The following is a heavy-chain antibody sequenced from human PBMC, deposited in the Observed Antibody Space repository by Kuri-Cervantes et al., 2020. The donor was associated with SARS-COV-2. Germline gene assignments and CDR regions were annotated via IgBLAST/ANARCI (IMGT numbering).Heavy chain of an antibody. V-gene: IGHV3-48*02. CDR2: ISSSSSTI. D-gene: IGHD3-22*01. CDR1: GFTFVTYS. J-gene: IGHJ4*02. CDR3: ARDGGGYYDSSGYYGQLGFDY. Sequence: GGSLRPSGAASGFTFVTYSMNWVRQAPGKGLEWVSYISSSSSTIYYADSVKGRFTISRDNAKNSLYLQMNSLRDEDTAVYYCARDGGGYYDSSGYYGQLGFDYWGQGTLVTVSS.